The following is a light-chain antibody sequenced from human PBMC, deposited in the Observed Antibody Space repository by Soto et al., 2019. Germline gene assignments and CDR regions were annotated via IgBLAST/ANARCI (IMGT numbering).Light chain of an antibody. V-gene: IGKV3-15*01. CDR2: GAS. Sequence: EIYMTQSPATLSVSPGEKVILSCRASQSVGTTLAWYQQKPGQAPSLLIRGASTRATGVPARFSGSGSGTEFTLTISSLQSDDFAIYYCQQYSASPTFGGGTKLEIK. CDR3: QQYSASPT. J-gene: IGKJ4*02. CDR1: QSVGTT.